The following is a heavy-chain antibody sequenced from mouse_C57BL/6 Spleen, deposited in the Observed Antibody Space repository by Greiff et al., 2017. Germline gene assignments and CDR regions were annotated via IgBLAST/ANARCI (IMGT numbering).Heavy chain of an antibody. CDR2: ISYDGSN. CDR1: GYSITSGYY. Sequence: VQLQQSGPGLVKPSQSLSLTCSVTGYSITSGYYWNWIRQFPGNKLEWMGYISYDGSNNYNPSLKNRISITRDTSKNQFFLKLNSVTTEDTATYYWARGRYGSEDWYFDVWGTGTTVTVSS. V-gene: IGHV3-6*01. CDR3: ARGRYGSEDWYFDV. D-gene: IGHD1-1*01. J-gene: IGHJ1*03.